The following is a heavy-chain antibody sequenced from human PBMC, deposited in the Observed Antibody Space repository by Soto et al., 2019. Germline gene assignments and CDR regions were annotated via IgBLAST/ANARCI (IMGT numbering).Heavy chain of an antibody. V-gene: IGHV4-39*01. CDR2: IYYSGST. Sequence: QLQLQASAPGLVKPSETLSLTCTVSGGSISSSSYYWGWIRQPPGQGLAWVGSIYYSGSTYYNPSLKSRVTISVDTSKNQFSLMLSSVTGAATAVDYCARVENTMVRGVITFDYWGQGTLVTVSS. CDR3: ARVENTMVRGVITFDY. D-gene: IGHD3-10*01. J-gene: IGHJ4*02. CDR1: GGSISSSSYY.